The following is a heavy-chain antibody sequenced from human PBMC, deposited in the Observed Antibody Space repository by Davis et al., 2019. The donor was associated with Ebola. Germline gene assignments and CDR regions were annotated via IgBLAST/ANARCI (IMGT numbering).Heavy chain of an antibody. CDR1: GASISSGFFC. Sequence: SETLSLTCTVSGASISSGFFCWTWVRQPAGQGLEWIGAIYYNGRSYYNSSLEGRVTISLDTSKNPFSLKLTSVTASDTAVYYCARTRHDNSGYGFWGQGTLVNVSS. J-gene: IGHJ4*02. CDR2: IYYNGRS. CDR3: ARTRHDNSGYGF. V-gene: IGHV4-39*07. D-gene: IGHD3-22*01.